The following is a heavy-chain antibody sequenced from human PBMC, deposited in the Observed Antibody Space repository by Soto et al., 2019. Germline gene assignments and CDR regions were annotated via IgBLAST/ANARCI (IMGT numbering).Heavy chain of an antibody. J-gene: IGHJ4*02. CDR2: IWYDGSNK. CDR3: ARAEYCSGGSCYSDY. D-gene: IGHD2-15*01. V-gene: IGHV3-33*01. CDR1: GFTFSSYG. Sequence: SLRLSCAASGFTFSSYGMHWVRQAPGKGLEWVAVIWYDGSNKYYADSVKGRFTISRDNSKNTLYLQMNSLRAEDTAVYYCARAEYCSGGSCYSDYWGQGTLVTVSS.